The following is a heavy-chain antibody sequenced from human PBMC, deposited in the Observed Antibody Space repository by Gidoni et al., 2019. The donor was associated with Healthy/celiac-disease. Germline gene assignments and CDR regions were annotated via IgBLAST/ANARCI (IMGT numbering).Heavy chain of an antibody. CDR1: GFTFSGSA. Sequence: EVQLVESGGGLVQPGGSLKLSCAASGFTFSGSAMHWVRQASGKGLEWVGRIRSKANSYATAYAASVKGRFTISRDDSKNTAYLQMNSLKTEDTAVYYCTRLPIQGEQLVSSGADYWGQGTLVTVSS. J-gene: IGHJ4*02. V-gene: IGHV3-73*02. CDR2: IRSKANSYAT. D-gene: IGHD6-13*01. CDR3: TRLPIQGEQLVSSGADY.